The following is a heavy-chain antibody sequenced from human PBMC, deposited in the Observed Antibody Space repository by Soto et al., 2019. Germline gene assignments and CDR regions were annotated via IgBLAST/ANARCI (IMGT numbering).Heavy chain of an antibody. CDR3: AGDRPVESGSYHYYYGMDV. CDR1: GYTFTSYG. CDR2: ISAYNGNT. V-gene: IGHV1-18*01. J-gene: IGHJ6*02. Sequence: QVQLVQSGAEVKKPGASVKVSCKASGYTFTSYGISWVRQAPGQGLEWMGWISAYNGNTNYAQKLQGRVTMTTDTSTSTAYMELRSLRSDDTAVYYCAGDRPVESGSYHYYYGMDVWGQGTTVTVSS. D-gene: IGHD1-26*01.